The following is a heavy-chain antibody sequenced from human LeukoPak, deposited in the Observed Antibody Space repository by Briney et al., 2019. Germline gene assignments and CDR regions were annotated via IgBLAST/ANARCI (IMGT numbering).Heavy chain of an antibody. D-gene: IGHD5-18*01. CDR2: ISSSSSTI. CDR3: ARAYTAIAYNWFDP. Sequence: GGSLRLSCADSGFTFSSYSMNWVRQAPGEGLEWVSYISSSSSTIYYADSVKGRFTISRDNAKNSLYLQMNSLRAEDTAVYYCARAYTAIAYNWFDPWGQGTLVTVSS. J-gene: IGHJ5*02. CDR1: GFTFSSYS. V-gene: IGHV3-48*04.